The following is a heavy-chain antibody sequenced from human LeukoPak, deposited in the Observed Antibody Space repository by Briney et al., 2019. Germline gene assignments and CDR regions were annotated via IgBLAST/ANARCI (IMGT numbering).Heavy chain of an antibody. V-gene: IGHV4-61*02. D-gene: IGHD3-22*01. CDR1: GGSISSGSYY. CDR3: ARGIGYYYDSSGYYFDY. Sequence: SETLSLTCTVSGGSISSGSYYWSWIRQPAGKGLEWIGRIYTSGSTNYNPSLKSRVTMSVDTSKNQFSLKLSSVTAADTAVYYCARGIGYYYDSSGYYFDYWGQGTLVTVSS. J-gene: IGHJ4*02. CDR2: IYTSGST.